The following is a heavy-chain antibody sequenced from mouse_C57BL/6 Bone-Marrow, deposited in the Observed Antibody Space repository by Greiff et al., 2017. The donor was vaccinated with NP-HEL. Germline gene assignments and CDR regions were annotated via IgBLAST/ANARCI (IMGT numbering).Heavy chain of an antibody. V-gene: IGHV1-64*01. CDR2: IHPNSGST. CDR1: GYTFTSYW. Sequence: QVQLKQPGAELVKPGASVKLSCKASGYTFTSYWMHWVKQRPGQGLEWIGMIHPNSGSTNYNEKFKSKATLTVDKSSSTAYMQLSSLTSEDSAVYYCARERVRSLDYGGQGTTLTVSS. J-gene: IGHJ2*01. CDR3: ARERVRSLDY. D-gene: IGHD6-1*01.